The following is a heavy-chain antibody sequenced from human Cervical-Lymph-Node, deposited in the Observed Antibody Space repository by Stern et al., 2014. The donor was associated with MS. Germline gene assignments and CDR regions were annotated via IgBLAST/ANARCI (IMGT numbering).Heavy chain of an antibody. V-gene: IGHV1-69*01. J-gene: IGHJ4*02. CDR2: ILLIFETP. CDR1: GDTFSIYA. CDR3: ARARSSFDRSTHFDY. D-gene: IGHD2-2*01. Sequence: QVQLVESGAEVNKPGSSVRVSCKASGDTFSIYAFNWVRQAPGQGLEWMGGILLIFETPNYSQKFLGRVSIIADESTSTMYLELSTLNSEDTAVYYCARARSSFDRSTHFDYWGQGTQVTVSS.